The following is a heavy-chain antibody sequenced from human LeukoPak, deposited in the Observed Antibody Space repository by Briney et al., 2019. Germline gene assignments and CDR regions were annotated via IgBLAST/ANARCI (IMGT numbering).Heavy chain of an antibody. CDR2: INPYSGDT. J-gene: IGHJ6*03. V-gene: IGHV1-2*02. D-gene: IGHD6-13*01. Sequence: ASVKVSCKSFVYTFSGYCMHCVRQAPGQGLEWMGCINPYSGDTNYAQKFQGRVTMTRDTSISTAYMELGILRSDDTAVYYCARCAAAGTSYYYYYMDVWGKGTPVIISS. CDR3: ARCAAAGTSYYYYYMDV. CDR1: VYTFSGYC.